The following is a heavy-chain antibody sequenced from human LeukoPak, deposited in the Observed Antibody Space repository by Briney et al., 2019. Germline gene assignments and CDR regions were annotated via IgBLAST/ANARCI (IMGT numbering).Heavy chain of an antibody. D-gene: IGHD1-14*01. CDR3: ASSGPPFDY. V-gene: IGHV1-46*01. J-gene: IGHJ4*02. Sequence: ASVKVSCKASGYTFTSYYMHWVRQAPGQGLEWMGIINPSGGSTSYAQKFQGRVTMTRDMSTSTVYMELSRLRSEDTAVYYCASSGPPFDYWGQGTLVTVSS. CDR2: INPSGGST. CDR1: GYTFTSYY.